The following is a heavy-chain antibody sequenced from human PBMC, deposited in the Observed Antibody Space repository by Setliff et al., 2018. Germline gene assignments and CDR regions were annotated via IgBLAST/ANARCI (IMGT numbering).Heavy chain of an antibody. V-gene: IGHV1-46*01. D-gene: IGHD2-15*01. Sequence: ASVKVSCKASGYSFTSYGITWVRQAPGQGLERMGIINPSGGLTRYAQKFQGRVTMTRDTSTSTVYMEVSSLRSEDTAVYFCARGRGPDIVVTIPGDYWGQGTQVTVSS. CDR2: INPSGGLT. J-gene: IGHJ4*02. CDR1: GYSFTSYG. CDR3: ARGRGPDIVVTIPGDY.